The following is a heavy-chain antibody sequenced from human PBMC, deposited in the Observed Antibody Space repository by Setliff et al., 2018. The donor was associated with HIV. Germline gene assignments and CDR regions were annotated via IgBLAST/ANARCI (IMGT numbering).Heavy chain of an antibody. CDR2: IYNTGST. J-gene: IGHJ5*02. D-gene: IGHD1-1*01. CDR1: GGSISSGGFY. CDR3: ARAAGTFNWFDP. V-gene: IGHV4-31*03. Sequence: PSETLSLTCTVTGGSISSGGFYWTWIRQHPGKGLEWIGYIYNTGSTYHSPSLKSRVTISIDTSRNQFSLRLTSVTAADTAVYYCARAAGTFNWFDPWGQGTLVTVSS.